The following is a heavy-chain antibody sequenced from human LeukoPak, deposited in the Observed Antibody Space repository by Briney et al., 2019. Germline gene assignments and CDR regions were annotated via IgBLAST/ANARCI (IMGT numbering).Heavy chain of an antibody. V-gene: IGHV3-23*01. J-gene: IGHJ4*02. CDR1: GLTFSSYA. Sequence: GGSLRLSCAASGLTFSSYAMSWVRQAPGKGLEWVSAISGSGGSTYYADSVKGRFTISRDNSKNTLYLQMNSLRAEDTAVYYCAKSWSGSWYYYFDYWGQGTLVTVSS. CDR2: ISGSGGST. CDR3: AKSWSGSWYYYFDY. D-gene: IGHD2-15*01.